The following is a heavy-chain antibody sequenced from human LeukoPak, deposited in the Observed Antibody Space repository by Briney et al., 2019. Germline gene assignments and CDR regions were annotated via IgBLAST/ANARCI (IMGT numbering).Heavy chain of an antibody. V-gene: IGHV1-69*05. CDR2: IIPIFGTA. CDR3: ARVGAARRFVGEYYFDY. CDR1: GGTLSSYA. D-gene: IGHD6-6*01. J-gene: IGHJ4*02. Sequence: SVKVSCKASGGTLSSYAISWVRQAPGQGLEWMGGIIPIFGTANYAQKFQGRVTITTDESTSTAYMELSSLRSEDTAVYYCARVGAARRFVGEYYFDYWGQGTLVTVSS.